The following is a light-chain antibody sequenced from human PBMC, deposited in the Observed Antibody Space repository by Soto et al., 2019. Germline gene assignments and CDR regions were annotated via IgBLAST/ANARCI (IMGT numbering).Light chain of an antibody. CDR2: AAS. V-gene: IGKV1-27*01. Sequence: DIQMTQSPSSLSASVGDRVTITCRARQAIYNCLAWYQQKPGKVPTLLISAASTLQSGVPSRFSGSGSGTDFTLTISSLHPEDVATYYCQKFSAVPTFGGGTKVEI. CDR3: QKFSAVPT. J-gene: IGKJ4*01. CDR1: QAIYNC.